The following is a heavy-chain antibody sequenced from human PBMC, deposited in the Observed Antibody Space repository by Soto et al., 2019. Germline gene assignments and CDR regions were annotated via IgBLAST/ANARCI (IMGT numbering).Heavy chain of an antibody. Sequence: PSETLSLTCTVSGGSVSSGSYYWSWFRQPPGKGLEWIGDVYHSGSTNYNPSLKSRVTMSLDRSKNQFSLKRTSVTAADTAVYYCARDQRGEYYYRSGYFFLYSMDVWGQAKTGTVSS. CDR1: GGSVSSGSYY. J-gene: IGHJ6*02. CDR2: VYHSGST. V-gene: IGHV4-61*01. D-gene: IGHD3-22*01. CDR3: ARDQRGEYYYRSGYFFLYSMDV.